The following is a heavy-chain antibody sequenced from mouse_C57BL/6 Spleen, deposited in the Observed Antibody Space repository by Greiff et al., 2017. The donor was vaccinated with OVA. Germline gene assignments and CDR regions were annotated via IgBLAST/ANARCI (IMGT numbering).Heavy chain of an antibody. J-gene: IGHJ3*01. CDR1: GFTFSDYG. Sequence: EVKLMESGGGLVKPGGSLKLSCAASGFTFSDYGMHWVRQAPEKGLEWVAYISSGSSTIYYADTVKGGFTISRDNAKNTLFLQMTSLRSEDTAMYYCARDWFAYWGQGTLVTVSA. CDR2: ISSGSSTI. V-gene: IGHV5-17*01. CDR3: ARDWFAY.